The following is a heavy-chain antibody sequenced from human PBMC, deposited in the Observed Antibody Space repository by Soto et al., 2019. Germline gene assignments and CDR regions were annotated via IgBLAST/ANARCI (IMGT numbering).Heavy chain of an antibody. Sequence: GGSLRLSCAASGFTFSSYSMNWVRQAPGKGLEWVSYISSSSSTIYYADSVKGRFTISRDNAKNSLYLQMNSLRAEDTAVYYCARDRRIFGVVGNWFDPWGQGTLVTVSS. V-gene: IGHV3-48*01. CDR1: GFTFSSYS. CDR2: ISSSSSTI. J-gene: IGHJ5*02. D-gene: IGHD3-3*01. CDR3: ARDRRIFGVVGNWFDP.